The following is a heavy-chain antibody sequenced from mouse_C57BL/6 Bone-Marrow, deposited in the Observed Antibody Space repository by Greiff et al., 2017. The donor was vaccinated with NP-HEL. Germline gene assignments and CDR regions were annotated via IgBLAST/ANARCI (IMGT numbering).Heavy chain of an antibody. CDR1: GYTFTSYW. D-gene: IGHD2-2*01. V-gene: IGHV1-55*01. CDR2: IYPGSGST. Sequence: QVHVKQSGAELVKPGASVKMSCKASGYTFTSYWITWVKQRPGQGLEWIGDIYPGSGSTNYIEKFKSKATLTVDTSSSTAYMQLSSLTSEDSAVYYCARGLPPYAMDYWGQGTSVTVSS. CDR3: ARGLPPYAMDY. J-gene: IGHJ4*01.